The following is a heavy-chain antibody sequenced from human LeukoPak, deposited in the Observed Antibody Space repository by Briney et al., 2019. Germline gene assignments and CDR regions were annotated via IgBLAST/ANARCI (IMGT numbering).Heavy chain of an antibody. Sequence: SETLSFTCTAPAGSISSYYWSWLRQPPGKGLEWIGYIYYSGSTNYNPSLKSRVTISVETSKNQFYLQLSSVTAADTAVYYCARESRKVVVPADTRPYYYYYMDVWGKGTTVTVSS. CDR3: ARESRKVVVPADTRPYYYYYMDV. CDR2: IYYSGST. J-gene: IGHJ6*03. V-gene: IGHV4-59*01. CDR1: AGSISSYY. D-gene: IGHD2-2*01.